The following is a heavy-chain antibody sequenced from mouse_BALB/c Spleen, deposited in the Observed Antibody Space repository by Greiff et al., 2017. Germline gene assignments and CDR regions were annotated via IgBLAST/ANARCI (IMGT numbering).Heavy chain of an antibody. V-gene: IGHV1S81*02. CDR3: TREAYYGNYGELYFDD. Sequence: QVQLQQPGAELVKPGASVKLSCKASGYTFTSYYMYWVKQRPGQGLEWIGGINPSNGGTNFNEKFKSKATLTVDKSSSTAYMQLSSLTSEDSAVYYCTREAYYGNYGELYFDDWGQGTTLTVSS. CDR2: INPSNGGT. D-gene: IGHD2-10*01. CDR1: GYTFTSYY. J-gene: IGHJ2*01.